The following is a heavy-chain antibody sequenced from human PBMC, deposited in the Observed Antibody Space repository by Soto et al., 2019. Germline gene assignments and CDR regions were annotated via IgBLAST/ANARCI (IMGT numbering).Heavy chain of an antibody. V-gene: IGHV1-69*02. Sequence: SVKVSCKASGGTFSSYTISWVRQAPGQGLEWMGRIIPILGIANYAQKFQGRVTITADKSTSTAYMELSSLRSEDTAVYYCAMKYCSGGSCESNAFDIWGQGTMVTVSS. CDR3: AMKYCSGGSCESNAFDI. CDR1: GGTFSSYT. J-gene: IGHJ3*02. D-gene: IGHD2-15*01. CDR2: IIPILGIA.